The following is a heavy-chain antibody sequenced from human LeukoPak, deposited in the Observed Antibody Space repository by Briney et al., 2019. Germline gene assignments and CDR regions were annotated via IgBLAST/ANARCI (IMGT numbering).Heavy chain of an antibody. J-gene: IGHJ4*02. Sequence: ASVKVSCKASGYTFTGYYIHWVQQAPGQGLEWMGRTNPNSGGTNYAQKFQGRVTMTRDTSISTAYMELSRLRSDDTAVYYCARSRQSGQLVSRFDYWGQGTLVTVSS. CDR2: TNPNSGGT. CDR1: GYTFTGYY. CDR3: ARSRQSGQLVSRFDY. V-gene: IGHV1-2*06. D-gene: IGHD6-6*01.